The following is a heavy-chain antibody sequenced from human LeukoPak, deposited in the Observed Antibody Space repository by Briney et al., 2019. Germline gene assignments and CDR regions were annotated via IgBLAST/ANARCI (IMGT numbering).Heavy chain of an antibody. CDR2: IIPSFGTA. CDR1: GGTFSSYA. D-gene: IGHD6-13*01. J-gene: IGHJ4*02. V-gene: IGHV1-69*05. CDR3: ARALPGYSSSWHFDY. Sequence: GSSVKVSCKASGGTFSSYAISWVRQAPGQGLEWMGRIIPSFGTANSAQKFQGRVTITTDESTSTAYMELSSLRSEDTAVYYCARALPGYSSSWHFDYWGQGTLVTVSS.